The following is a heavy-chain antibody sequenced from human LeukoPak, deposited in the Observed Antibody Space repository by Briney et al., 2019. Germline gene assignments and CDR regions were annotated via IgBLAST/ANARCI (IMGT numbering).Heavy chain of an antibody. CDR2: INHSGST. D-gene: IGHD3-10*01. CDR1: GGSFSGYY. J-gene: IGHJ4*02. V-gene: IGHV4-34*01. CDR3: ARGVVRGIFDY. Sequence: SETLSLTCAVYGGSFSGYYWSWIRQPPGKGLEWIGEINHSGSTNYNPSLKSRVTISVDTSKNQFSLKLSSVTAADTAVYYCARGVVRGIFDYWGQGTLVTVSS.